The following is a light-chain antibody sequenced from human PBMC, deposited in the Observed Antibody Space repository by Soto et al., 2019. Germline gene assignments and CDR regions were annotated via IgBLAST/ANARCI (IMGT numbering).Light chain of an antibody. CDR2: EGS. J-gene: IGLJ1*01. Sequence: QSALTQPASVSGSPGQSITISCTGTSSDVGSYNFVSWYQQHPGKAPKVMIYEGSKRPSGVSNRFSGSKSGNTASLTISGLQAEDDADYYCCSYAGSSTYYVFGTGTKLTVL. CDR1: SSDVGSYNF. CDR3: CSYAGSSTYYV. V-gene: IGLV2-23*01.